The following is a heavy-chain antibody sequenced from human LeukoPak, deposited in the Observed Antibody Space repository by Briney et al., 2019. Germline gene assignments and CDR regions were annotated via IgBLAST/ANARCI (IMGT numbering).Heavy chain of an antibody. CDR2: INDNGGST. D-gene: IGHD6-19*01. CDR1: GFTFTSYS. J-gene: IGHJ5*01. CDR3: VSRTSSGWYDF. Sequence: PGGSLRLSCSASGFTFTSYSMHWVRQAPGKGLESVSAINDNGGSTYYGDSVKGRFTISRDNSKNTLYLQMSSLRGDDTAIYYCVSRTSSGWYDFWGQGTLVIVSS. V-gene: IGHV3-64D*09.